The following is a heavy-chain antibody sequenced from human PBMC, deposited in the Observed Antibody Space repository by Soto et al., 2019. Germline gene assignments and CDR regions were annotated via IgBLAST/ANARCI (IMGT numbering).Heavy chain of an antibody. D-gene: IGHD2-8*02. CDR3: ARTEVLRSNWFDP. CDR1: GGSISSGDYY. Sequence: SETLSLTCTVSGGSISSGDYYWSWIRQPPGKGLEWIGYIYYSGSTYYNPSLKSRVTISVDTSKNQFSLKLSSVTAADTAVYYCARTEVLRSNWFDPWGQGTLVTVS. CDR2: IYYSGST. J-gene: IGHJ5*02. V-gene: IGHV4-30-4*01.